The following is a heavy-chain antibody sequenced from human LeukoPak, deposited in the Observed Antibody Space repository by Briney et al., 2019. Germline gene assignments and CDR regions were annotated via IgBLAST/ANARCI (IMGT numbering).Heavy chain of an antibody. D-gene: IGHD6-19*01. CDR2: IYNGDKT. Sequence: GGSLRLSCSASGFTVSSSYMSWVRQAPGKGLEWVSVIYNGDKTYYADAEKGRFTIPRDNSENTLYLQMNSLRAEDTAVYYCASPEGAVAANSFHYWGQGTLVTVSS. V-gene: IGHV3-53*01. CDR3: ASPEGAVAANSFHY. CDR1: GFTVSSSY. J-gene: IGHJ4*02.